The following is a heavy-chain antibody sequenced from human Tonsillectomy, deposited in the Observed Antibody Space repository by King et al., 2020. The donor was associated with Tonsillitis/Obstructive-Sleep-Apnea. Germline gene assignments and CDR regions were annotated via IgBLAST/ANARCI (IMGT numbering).Heavy chain of an antibody. CDR1: GGSFSGYY. Sequence: VQLQQWGARLLKPSETLSLTCAVYGGSFSGYYWSWIRQPPGKGLEWIGESNHSGSTNYNPSLKSRVTISVDTSKNQFSLKLSSVTAADTAVYYCARAPKGNIVATVAYYMDVWGKGTTVTVSS. CDR3: ARAPKGNIVATVAYYMDV. V-gene: IGHV4-34*01. CDR2: SNHSGST. D-gene: IGHD5-12*01. J-gene: IGHJ6*03.